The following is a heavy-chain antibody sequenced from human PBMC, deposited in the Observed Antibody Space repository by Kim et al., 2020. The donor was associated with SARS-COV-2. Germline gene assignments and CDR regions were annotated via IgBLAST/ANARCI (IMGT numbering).Heavy chain of an antibody. V-gene: IGHV3-30*03. CDR3: ARGIVVVPAAGSDAFDI. J-gene: IGHJ3*02. CDR2: ISYDGSNK. CDR1: GFTFSSYG. D-gene: IGHD2-2*01. Sequence: GGSLRLSCAASGFTFSSYGMHWVRQAPGKGLEWVAVISYDGSNKYYADSVKGRFTISRDNSKNTLYLQMNSLRAEDTAVYYCARGIVVVPAAGSDAFDIWGQGTMVTVSS.